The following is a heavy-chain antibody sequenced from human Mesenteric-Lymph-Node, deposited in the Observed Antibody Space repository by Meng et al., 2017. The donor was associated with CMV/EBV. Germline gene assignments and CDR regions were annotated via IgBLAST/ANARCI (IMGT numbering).Heavy chain of an antibody. D-gene: IGHD1-1*01. J-gene: IGHJ5*02. CDR1: GYTFTSYD. Sequence: ASVKVSCKASGYTFTSYDINWVRQATGQGLEWMGWMNPNSGNTGYAQKFQGRVTITRNTSISTAYMELSSLRSDDTAVYYCAREKTLERRGWFDPWGQGTLVTVSS. CDR3: AREKTLERRGWFDP. V-gene: IGHV1-8*01. CDR2: MNPNSGNT.